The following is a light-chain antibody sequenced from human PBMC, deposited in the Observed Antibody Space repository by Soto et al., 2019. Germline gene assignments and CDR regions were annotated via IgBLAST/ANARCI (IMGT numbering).Light chain of an antibody. CDR1: QSVSNNY. J-gene: IGKJ1*01. CDR2: GAS. CDR3: QQYQSYSRT. V-gene: IGKV3-20*01. Sequence: EIVLTQSPGTLSLSPGERATLSCRASQSVSNNYLAWYQQKPGQAPRLLIYGASSRATGIPDRFSGSGSGTDFTLTISSLKPDDFATYYCQQYQSYSRTFGQGTKVDIK.